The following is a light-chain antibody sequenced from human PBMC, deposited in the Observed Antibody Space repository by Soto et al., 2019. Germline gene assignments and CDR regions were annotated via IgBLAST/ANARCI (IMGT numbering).Light chain of an antibody. CDR2: AAS. CDR3: QKYNSAPLT. CDR1: QGISSY. Sequence: IRMTQSPSSLSASTGDRVTITCRASQGISSYLAWYQQTPGKIPNLLIYAASTLQAGVPSRFSGSGSGTDFTLTISSLQPEDVAAYYCQKYNSAPLTCGGGTKGDIK. V-gene: IGKV1-27*01. J-gene: IGKJ4*01.